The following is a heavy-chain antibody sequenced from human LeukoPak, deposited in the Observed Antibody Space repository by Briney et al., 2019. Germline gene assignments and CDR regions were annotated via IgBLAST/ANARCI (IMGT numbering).Heavy chain of an antibody. V-gene: IGHV1-8*03. CDR3: ARALSSIAARKTAYFDY. D-gene: IGHD6-6*01. CDR1: GYTFTSYD. Sequence: ASVKVSCKASGYTFTSYDINWVRQATGQGLEWMGWMNPNSDNTGYAQKFQGRVTITRNTSISTAYMELSSLRSEDTAVYYCARALSSIAARKTAYFDYWGQGTLVTVSS. CDR2: MNPNSDNT. J-gene: IGHJ4*02.